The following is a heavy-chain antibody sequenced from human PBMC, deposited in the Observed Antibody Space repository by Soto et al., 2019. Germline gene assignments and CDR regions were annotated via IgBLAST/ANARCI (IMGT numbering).Heavy chain of an antibody. J-gene: IGHJ6*02. D-gene: IGHD3-16*01. CDR2: INSDGSNT. V-gene: IGHV3-74*01. Sequence: EVQLVESGGGLVQPGGSLRLSCAASGFTFSSYWMHWVRQAPGQGLVWVSRINSDGSNTYYADSVKGRFTSSRDNAKNMLYLQMNSLRAEDTAVYYCARLWGSGLVMDVWGQGTTVTVSS. CDR1: GFTFSSYW. CDR3: ARLWGSGLVMDV.